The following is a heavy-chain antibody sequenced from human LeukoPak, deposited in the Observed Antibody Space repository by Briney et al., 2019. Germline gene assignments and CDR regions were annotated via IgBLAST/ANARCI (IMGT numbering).Heavy chain of an antibody. CDR3: ARGVGRYAGVDY. V-gene: IGHV4-61*08. CDR2: IYYSGST. CDR1: GGSISSGDYY. D-gene: IGHD6-19*01. J-gene: IGHJ4*02. Sequence: SETLSLTCTVSGGSISSGDYYWSWIRQPPGKGLEWIGYIYYSGSTNYNPSLKSRVTISVDTSKNQFSLKLSSVTAADTAVYYCARGVGRYAGVDYWGQGTLVTVSS.